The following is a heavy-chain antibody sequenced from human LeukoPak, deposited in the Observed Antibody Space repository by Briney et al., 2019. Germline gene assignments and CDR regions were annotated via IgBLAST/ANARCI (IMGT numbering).Heavy chain of an antibody. CDR2: INPNSGGT. CDR1: GYTFTGYY. Sequence: ASVKVSCKASGYTFTGYYMHWVRRAPGQGLEWMGWINPNSGGTNYAQKFQGRVTMTRDTSISTAYMELSRLRSGDTAVYYCARWEVVAATRSWFDPWGQGTLVTVSS. J-gene: IGHJ5*02. D-gene: IGHD2-15*01. V-gene: IGHV1-2*02. CDR3: ARWEVVAATRSWFDP.